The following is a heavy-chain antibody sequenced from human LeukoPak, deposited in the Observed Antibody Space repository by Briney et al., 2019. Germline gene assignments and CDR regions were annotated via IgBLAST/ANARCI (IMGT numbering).Heavy chain of an antibody. D-gene: IGHD6-19*01. V-gene: IGHV1-3*01. Sequence: GASVKVSCRASGYTFTSYAMHWVRQAPGQRLEWMGWINAGSGNTKYSQKFQGRVTITRDTSASTAYMELSSLRSEDTAVYYCARDVEYSSGHYYFDYWGQGTLVTVSS. CDR3: ARDVEYSSGHYYFDY. CDR2: INAGSGNT. CDR1: GYTFTSYA. J-gene: IGHJ4*02.